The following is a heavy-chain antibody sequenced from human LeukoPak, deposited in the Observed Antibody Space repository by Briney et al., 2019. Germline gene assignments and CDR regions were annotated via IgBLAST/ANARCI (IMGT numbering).Heavy chain of an antibody. CDR1: GGSISSYY. J-gene: IGHJ4*02. CDR2: IYYSGST. D-gene: IGHD4-17*01. Sequence: SETLSLTCTVSGGSISSYYWSWIRQPPGKGLEWIGYIYYSGSTNYNPSLKSRVTISVDTSKNQFFLKLSSVTAAATAVYYCARGPYGDSVGYWGQGTLVTVSS. V-gene: IGHV4-59*01. CDR3: ARGPYGDSVGY.